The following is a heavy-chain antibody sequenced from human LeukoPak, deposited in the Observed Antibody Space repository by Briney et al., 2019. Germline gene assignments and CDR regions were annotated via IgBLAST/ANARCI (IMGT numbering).Heavy chain of an antibody. CDR2: IIPIFGTA. V-gene: IGHV1-69*13. J-gene: IGHJ4*02. CDR3: ARDSHIAEVAYYFDY. Sequence: GGSVKVSFKASGGTFSSYAISWVRQAPGQGLEWMGGIIPIFGTANYAQKFQGRVTITADESTSTAYMELRSLRSDDTAVYYCARDSHIAEVAYYFDYWGQGTLVSVSS. D-gene: IGHD2-21*01. CDR1: GGTFSSYA.